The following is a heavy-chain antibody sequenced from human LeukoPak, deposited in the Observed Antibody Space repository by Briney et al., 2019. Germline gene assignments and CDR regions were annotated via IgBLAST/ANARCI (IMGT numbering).Heavy chain of an antibody. Sequence: ASVKVSCKASRDTFTIYDVNWVRQATGQGLEWMGWLNPNSGNTGYVQKFQGGVTMTMNTSISTAYMELTSLTSEDTAVYYCARSTMGARRKYDYWGQGTLVTVSS. CDR2: LNPNSGNT. D-gene: IGHD1-26*01. V-gene: IGHV1-8*01. CDR3: ARSTMGARRKYDY. J-gene: IGHJ4*02. CDR1: RDTFTIYD.